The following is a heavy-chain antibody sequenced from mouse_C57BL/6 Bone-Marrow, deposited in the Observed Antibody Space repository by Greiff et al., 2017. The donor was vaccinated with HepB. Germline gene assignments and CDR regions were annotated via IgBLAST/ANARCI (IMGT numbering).Heavy chain of an antibody. CDR1: GYTFTSYW. J-gene: IGHJ2*01. CDR3: AILDFDY. V-gene: IGHV1-69*01. Sequence: QVQLQQPGAELVMPGASVKLSCKASGYTFTSYWMHWVKQRPGQGLEWIGEIDPSDSYTNHNQKFKGKSTLTVDKSSSTAYMQLSSLTSEDSAVYYCAILDFDYWGQGTTLTVSS. CDR2: IDPSDSYT.